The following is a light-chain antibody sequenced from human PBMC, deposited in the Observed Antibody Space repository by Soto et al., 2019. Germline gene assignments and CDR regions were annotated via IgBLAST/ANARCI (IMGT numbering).Light chain of an antibody. V-gene: IGKV1-8*01. Sequence: AIRMTQSPSSLSASTGDRVTITCRASQGISSYLAWYQQKPGKAPKLLIYAASTLQSGVPSRFSGSGSGTDFTLTISCLQSEDFATYYCQQYHSYPWPFGQGTKVDIK. CDR3: QQYHSYPWP. J-gene: IGKJ1*01. CDR2: AAS. CDR1: QGISSY.